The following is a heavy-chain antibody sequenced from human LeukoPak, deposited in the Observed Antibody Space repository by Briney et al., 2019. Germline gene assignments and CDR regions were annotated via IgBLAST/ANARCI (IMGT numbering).Heavy chain of an antibody. J-gene: IGHJ3*02. Sequence: SETLSLTCTVSGGTISRYYWSWIRQPPGKGLEWIAYIDYSGSTNYNPSLKSRLTISLDASKNQFSLKLSSVTAADTAVCYCARDRRRDLLHAFDIWGQGTMVTVSS. CDR3: ARDRRRDLLHAFDI. CDR2: IDYSGST. CDR1: GGTISRYY. D-gene: IGHD1-26*01. V-gene: IGHV4-59*01.